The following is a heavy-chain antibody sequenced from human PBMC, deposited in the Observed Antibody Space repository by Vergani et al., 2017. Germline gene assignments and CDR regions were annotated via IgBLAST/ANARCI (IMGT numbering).Heavy chain of an antibody. CDR1: GGSINTGAYY. V-gene: IGHV4-61*02. CDR2: VYTSGMT. D-gene: IGHD4-11*01. Sequence: QVQLQESGPRLVRPSQTLSLTCTVSGGSINTGAYYWSWIRQPAGKGLEWIGRVYTSGMTNYNPSLKSRVTILVDRSKSQLSLKLTSVTAGDTAVYFCARDLPPTVRASLYNWFDPWGQGTLVTVSS. CDR3: ARDLPPTVRASLYNWFDP. J-gene: IGHJ5*02.